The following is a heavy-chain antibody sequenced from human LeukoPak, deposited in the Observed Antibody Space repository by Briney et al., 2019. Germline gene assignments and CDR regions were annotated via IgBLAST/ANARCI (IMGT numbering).Heavy chain of an antibody. Sequence: GGSLRLSCAASGFTVSSNYMSWVRQAPGKGLEWVSDIYSGGSTYYADSVKGRFTISRDNSKNTLYLQMNSLKTEDTAVYYCWYGSGSYYYYYYGMDVWGQGTTVTVSS. CDR3: WYGSGSYYYYYYGMDV. CDR1: GFTVSSNY. CDR2: IYSGGST. V-gene: IGHV3-66*01. J-gene: IGHJ6*02. D-gene: IGHD3-10*01.